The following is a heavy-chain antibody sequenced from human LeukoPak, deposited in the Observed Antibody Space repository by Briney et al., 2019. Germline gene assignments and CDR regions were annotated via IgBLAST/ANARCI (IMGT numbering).Heavy chain of an antibody. Sequence: RASVKVSCKASEYTFTNYDINWVRQATGQGLEWMGWINPNSGNTGYTQKFQGRVTMTRNTSLNTAFMELISLKSEDTAIYYCARSLGTYWGKDFLNWFDPWGQGTLVTVSS. CDR2: INPNSGNT. J-gene: IGHJ5*02. CDR3: ARSLGTYWGKDFLNWFDP. D-gene: IGHD3-16*01. V-gene: IGHV1-8*01. CDR1: EYTFTNYD.